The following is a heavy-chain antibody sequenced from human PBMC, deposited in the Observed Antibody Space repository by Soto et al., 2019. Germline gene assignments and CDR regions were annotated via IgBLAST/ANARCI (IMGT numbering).Heavy chain of an antibody. Sequence: SETLSLTCTVSGGSISSSSYYWGWIRQPPGKGLEWIGSIYYSGSTYYNPSLKSRVTISVDTSKNQFSLKLSSVTAADTAVYYCARGREQHYYDRYYYGMDVWGQGTTVTVSS. D-gene: IGHD3-22*01. J-gene: IGHJ6*02. CDR2: IYYSGST. V-gene: IGHV4-39*01. CDR3: ARGREQHYYDRYYYGMDV. CDR1: GGSISSSSYY.